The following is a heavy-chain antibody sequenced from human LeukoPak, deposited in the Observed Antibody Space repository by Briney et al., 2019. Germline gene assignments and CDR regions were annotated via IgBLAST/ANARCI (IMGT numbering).Heavy chain of an antibody. J-gene: IGHJ6*02. CDR3: AREISCSGGSCYDNYYYYGMDV. CDR1: GFTFSSYE. V-gene: IGHV3-48*03. CDR2: ISSSGIPI. D-gene: IGHD2-15*01. Sequence: PGGSLRLSCAASGFTFSSYEMIWFRQAPGTGLALVSYISSSGIPIYYVDSVKGRFTISRDNAKNSLHLQMNSLRAEDTAVYYCAREISCSGGSCYDNYYYYGMDVWGQGTTVTVSS.